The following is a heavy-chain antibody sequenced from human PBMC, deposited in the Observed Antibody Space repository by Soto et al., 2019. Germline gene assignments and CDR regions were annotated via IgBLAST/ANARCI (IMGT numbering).Heavy chain of an antibody. J-gene: IGHJ6*02. CDR2: INHSGST. D-gene: IGHD2-21*01. V-gene: IGHV4-34*01. CDR1: GGSFSGYY. CDR3: ARDRPFNSNSPHYYYYGMDV. Sequence: SETLSLTCAVYGGSFSGYYWSWIRQPPGKGLEWIGEINHSGSTNYNPSLKSRVTISVDTSKNQFSLKLSSVTAADTAVYYCARDRPFNSNSPHYYYYGMDVWGQGTTVTVSS.